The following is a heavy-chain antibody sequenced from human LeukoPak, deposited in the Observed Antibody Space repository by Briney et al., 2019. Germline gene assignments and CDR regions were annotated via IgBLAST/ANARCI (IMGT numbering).Heavy chain of an antibody. D-gene: IGHD2-15*01. V-gene: IGHV3-23*01. CDR3: AKVLSDIVVVVAAISYYFDY. Sequence: SGGSLRLSCAASGFTFSDYWMSWVRQAPGKGLEWVSAISGSGGSTYYADSVKGRFTISRDNSKNTLYLQMNSLRAEDTAVYYCAKVLSDIVVVVAAISYYFDYWGQGTLVTVSS. J-gene: IGHJ4*02. CDR2: ISGSGGST. CDR1: GFTFSDYW.